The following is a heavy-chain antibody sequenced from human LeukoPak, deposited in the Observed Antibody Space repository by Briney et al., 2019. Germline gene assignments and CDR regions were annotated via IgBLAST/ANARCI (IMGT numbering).Heavy chain of an antibody. D-gene: IGHD6-19*01. V-gene: IGHV4-61*01. CDR3: ARTIAVAGRGSDY. Sequence: SETLSLTCTVSGGSVSSGSYYWSWIRQPPGKGLEWIGYIYYSGSTNYNPSLESRVTISVDTSKNQFSLKLSSVTAADTAVYYCARTIAVAGRGSDYWGQGTLVTVSS. J-gene: IGHJ4*02. CDR1: GGSVSSGSYY. CDR2: IYYSGST.